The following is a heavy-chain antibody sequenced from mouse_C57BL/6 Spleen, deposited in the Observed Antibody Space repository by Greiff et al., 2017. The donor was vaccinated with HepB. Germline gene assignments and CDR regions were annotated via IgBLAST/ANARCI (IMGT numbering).Heavy chain of an antibody. D-gene: IGHD4-1*01. CDR3: ARLTGWYFDV. CDR1: GYTFTSYW. J-gene: IGHJ1*03. CDR2: IDPSDSYT. Sequence: QVQLQQPGAELVKPGASVKLSCKASGYTFTSYWMQWVIQRPGQGLEWIGEIDPSDSYTNYNQKFKGKATLTVDTSSSTAYMQLSSLTSEDSAVYYCARLTGWYFDVWGTGTTVTVSS. V-gene: IGHV1-50*01.